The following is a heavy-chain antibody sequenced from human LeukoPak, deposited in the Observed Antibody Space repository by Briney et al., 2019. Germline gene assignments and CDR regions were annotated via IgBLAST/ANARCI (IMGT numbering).Heavy chain of an antibody. CDR3: ARDLEWELDYWYFDL. J-gene: IGHJ2*01. CDR1: GGSISSYY. CDR2: IYYSGST. D-gene: IGHD1-26*01. Sequence: SETLSLTCTVSGGSISSYYWSWIRQPPGKGLEWIGYIYYSGSTNYNPSLKSRVTIPVDTSKNQFSLKLSSVTAADTAVYYCARDLEWELDYWYFDLWGRGTLVTVSS. V-gene: IGHV4-59*01.